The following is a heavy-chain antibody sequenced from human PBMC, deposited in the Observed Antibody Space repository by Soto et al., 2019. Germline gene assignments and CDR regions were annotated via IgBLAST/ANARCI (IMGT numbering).Heavy chain of an antibody. J-gene: IGHJ4*02. CDR2: IYHTGST. CDR1: GVSITTTGYS. V-gene: IGHV4-30-2*01. Sequence: QLQLQESGSSLVKPSQPLPLTCAVSGVSITTTGYSWSWIRQPPGKGLEWIGYIYHTGSTYYNAYYNDRGTISLDRTKNQTSHNLSSVTAADTAVYYCAGRYGEARGLDSWCQLTLVTVSS. D-gene: IGHD3-10*01. CDR3: AGRYGEARGLDS.